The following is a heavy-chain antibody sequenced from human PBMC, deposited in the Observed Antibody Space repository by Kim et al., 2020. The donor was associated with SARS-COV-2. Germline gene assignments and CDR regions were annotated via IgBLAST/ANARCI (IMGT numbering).Heavy chain of an antibody. D-gene: IGHD2-15*01. CDR2: ISSSSSYI. V-gene: IGHV3-21*01. Sequence: GGSLRLSCAASGFTFSSYSMNWVRQAPGKGLEWVSSISSSSSYIYYADSVKGRFTISRDNAKNSLYLQMNSLRAEDTAVYYCAREGGYCSGGSCQNPYYYSYGMDVWGQGTTVTVSS. CDR3: AREGGYCSGGSCQNPYYYSYGMDV. J-gene: IGHJ6*02. CDR1: GFTFSSYS.